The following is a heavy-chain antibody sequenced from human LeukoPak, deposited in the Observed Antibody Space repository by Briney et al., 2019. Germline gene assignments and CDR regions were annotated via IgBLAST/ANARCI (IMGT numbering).Heavy chain of an antibody. V-gene: IGHV3-7*01. CDR1: EFTFSNYW. J-gene: IGHJ3*02. CDR2: IKQDGSKK. Sequence: PGGSLRLSCAASEFTFSNYWMTWVRQAPGKGLEWVANIKQDGSKKHYLDSVEGRFTISRDDAKNSVYLQMNSLRAEDTAVYYCARDASPMRADXTGGXXXLDAFDI. D-gene: IGHD3-22*01. CDR3: ARDASPMRADXTGGXXXLDAFDI.